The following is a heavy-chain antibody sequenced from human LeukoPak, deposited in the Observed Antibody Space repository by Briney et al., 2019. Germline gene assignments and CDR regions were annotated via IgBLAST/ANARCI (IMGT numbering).Heavy chain of an antibody. J-gene: IGHJ4*02. CDR3: ARDLEDCSGGSCYVDY. V-gene: IGHV1-18*01. Sequence: GASVKVSCKASGYTFTSYDINWVRQATGQGLEWMGWISTYNGNTNYAQKLQGRVTMTTDTSTSTAYMELRSLRSDDTAVYYCARDLEDCSGGSCYVDYWGQGTLVTVSS. CDR1: GYTFTSYD. CDR2: ISTYNGNT. D-gene: IGHD2-15*01.